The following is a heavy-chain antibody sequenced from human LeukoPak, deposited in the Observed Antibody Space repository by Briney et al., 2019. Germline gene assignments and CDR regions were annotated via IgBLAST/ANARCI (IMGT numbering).Heavy chain of an antibody. CDR3: ARSFHIVVVPAAITTNWFDP. D-gene: IGHD2-2*01. V-gene: IGHV4-34*01. CDR1: GFTFSNAW. J-gene: IGHJ5*02. CDR2: INHSGST. Sequence: PGGSLRLSCAASGFTFSNAWMSWVRQPPGKGLEWIGEINHSGSTNYNPSLKSRVTISVDTSKNQFSLKLSSVTAADTAVYYCARSFHIVVVPAAITTNWFDPWGQGTLVTVSS.